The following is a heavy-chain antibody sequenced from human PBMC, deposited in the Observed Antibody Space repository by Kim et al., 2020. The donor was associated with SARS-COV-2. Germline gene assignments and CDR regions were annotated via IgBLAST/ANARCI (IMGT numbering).Heavy chain of an antibody. CDR3: ARQGDYSGYDSLFDY. D-gene: IGHD5-12*01. Sequence: SETLSLTCTVSGGSISSYYWSWIRQPPGKGLEWIGYIYYSGSTNYNPSLESRVTISVDTSKNQFSLKVRSVTAADTAVYYCARQGDYSGYDSLFDYWGQGTLVSVSS. CDR2: IYYSGST. J-gene: IGHJ4*02. CDR1: GGSISSYY. V-gene: IGHV4-59*08.